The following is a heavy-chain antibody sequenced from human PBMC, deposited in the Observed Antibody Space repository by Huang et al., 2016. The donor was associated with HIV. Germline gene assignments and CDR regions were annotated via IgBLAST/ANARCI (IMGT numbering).Heavy chain of an antibody. CDR2: IKNNGSKI. Sequence: EVQLVESGGGLVQPGGSLTLSCAASGFTLSAYSMNWVRQTQGKGLEWVSYIKNNGSKIFYAESVKGRFTISRDNAKNSLYLQMNSLRDDDTAVFYCATSYGYFPHWGQGTLVTVSS. CDR1: GFTLSAYS. V-gene: IGHV3-48*02. CDR3: ATSYGYFPH. J-gene: IGHJ1*01. D-gene: IGHD5-18*01.